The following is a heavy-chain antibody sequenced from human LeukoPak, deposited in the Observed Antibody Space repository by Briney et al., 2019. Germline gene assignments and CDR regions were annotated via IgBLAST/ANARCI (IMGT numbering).Heavy chain of an antibody. V-gene: IGHV4-34*01. CDR2: INHSGST. Sequence: SETLSLTCAVYGGSFSGYYWSWIRQPPGKGLEWIGEINHSGSTNYNPSLKSRVTISVDTSKNQFSLKLSSVTAADTAVYYCARRTKSSSWHPKGWFDPWGQGTLVTVSS. J-gene: IGHJ5*02. CDR1: GGSFSGYY. D-gene: IGHD6-13*01. CDR3: ARRTKSSSWHPKGWFDP.